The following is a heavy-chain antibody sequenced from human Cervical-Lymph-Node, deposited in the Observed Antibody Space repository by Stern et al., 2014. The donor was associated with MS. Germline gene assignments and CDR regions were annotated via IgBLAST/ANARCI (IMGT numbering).Heavy chain of an antibody. CDR3: ARTHITGTTNFFDY. CDR1: GFSLSTIGVR. D-gene: IGHD1-14*01. V-gene: IGHV2-70*04. J-gene: IGHJ4*02. CDR2: IEWDDDK. Sequence: QITLKESGPALVRPTQTLTLTCTFSGFSLSTIGVRVSWIRQPPGKAPEWLASIEWDDDKFYSASLKTRLTISKDTSKNQVVLTMANMDPVDTGAYYCARTHITGTTNFFDYWGQGILVTVSS.